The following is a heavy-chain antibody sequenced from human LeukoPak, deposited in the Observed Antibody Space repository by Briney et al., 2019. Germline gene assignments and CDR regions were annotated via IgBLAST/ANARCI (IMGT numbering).Heavy chain of an antibody. CDR3: ARGYSSSWDDYFDY. J-gene: IGHJ4*02. Sequence: QPGRSLRLSCAASRFTFSNYGMNWVRQAPGKGLEWVAVISYDGSNKNYADSVKGRFTISRDNSKNALYLQMNSLRVEDTAVYYCARGYSSSWDDYFDYWGQGILSPSPQ. CDR1: RFTFSNYG. CDR2: ISYDGSNK. V-gene: IGHV3-30*03. D-gene: IGHD6-13*01.